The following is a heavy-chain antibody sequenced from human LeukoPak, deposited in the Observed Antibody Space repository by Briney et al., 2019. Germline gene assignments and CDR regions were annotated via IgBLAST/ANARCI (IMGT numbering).Heavy chain of an antibody. CDR1: GYTITSYW. D-gene: IGHD4-17*01. CDR2: IYPGDSDT. V-gene: IGHV5-51*01. J-gene: IGHJ4*02. CDR3: ARGVLITTVTQVDY. Sequence: GAFLQTSSKGSGYTITSYWIGCVRQKPGEGLEGLGAIYPGDSDTSYSPSLKGQVTISADKSNTTAYLQRSSLKASDTAMYYCARGVLITTVTQVDYWGQGTPVTVSS.